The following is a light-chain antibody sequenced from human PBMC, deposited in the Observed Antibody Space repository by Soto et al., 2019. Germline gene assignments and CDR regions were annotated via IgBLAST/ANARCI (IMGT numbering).Light chain of an antibody. CDR3: LQDYNYPYT. CDR2: TAS. V-gene: IGKV1-6*01. CDR1: QGIRND. J-gene: IGKJ2*01. Sequence: AIQMTQSPSSLSASVGDRVTITCRASQGIRNDLAWYQQKPGKAPNLLIYTASNLQSGVPSRFSGSGSGTDFTLTISSLQPEDFATYYCLQDYNYPYTFGQGTKLEIK.